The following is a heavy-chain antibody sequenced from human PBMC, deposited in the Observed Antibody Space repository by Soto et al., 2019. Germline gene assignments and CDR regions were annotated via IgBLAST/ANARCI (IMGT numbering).Heavy chain of an antibody. J-gene: IGHJ4*02. CDR1: GLFFSAYA. D-gene: IGHD3-16*01. CDR3: GNWVEGGNVYFDY. V-gene: IGHV3-23*01. CDR2: ISGSGNHA. Sequence: EVQLLESGGGLVQPGGSRTLSCAASGLFFSAYAMAWARRAPGKGLEWVSAISGSGNHAYYADSVKGRFTISRDNSKNMVYLEMNSLRADDTAVYYCGNWVEGGNVYFDYWGRGTLVTVSS.